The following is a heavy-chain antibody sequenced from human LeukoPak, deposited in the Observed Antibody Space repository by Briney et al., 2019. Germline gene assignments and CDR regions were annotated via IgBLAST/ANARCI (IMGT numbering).Heavy chain of an antibody. CDR3: AREAPDDYGDYVFDY. J-gene: IGHJ4*02. D-gene: IGHD4-17*01. CDR2: IYSGGST. Sequence: GGSLRLSCAASGFTVSSNYMSWVRQAPGKGLEWVSVIYSGGSTYYADSVKGRFTISRDNSKNTLYLQVSSLRAEDTAVYYCAREAPDDYGDYVFDYWGQGTLVTVSS. V-gene: IGHV3-53*01. CDR1: GFTVSSNY.